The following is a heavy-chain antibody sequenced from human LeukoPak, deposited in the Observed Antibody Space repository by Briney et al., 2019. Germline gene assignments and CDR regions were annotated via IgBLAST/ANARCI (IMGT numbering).Heavy chain of an antibody. J-gene: IGHJ4*02. CDR1: GFTFSSYW. D-gene: IGHD1-26*01. CDR2: IDTDGSGT. CDR3: ARVGGSSPVDY. V-gene: IGHV3-74*01. Sequence: GGSLRLSCAVSGFTFSSYWMHWVRQAPGKGLVWVSRIDTDGSGTTYADSVKGRFTIPRDNAKNTLYLQMNSLRAEDTAVYFCARVGGSSPVDYWGQGALVTVSS.